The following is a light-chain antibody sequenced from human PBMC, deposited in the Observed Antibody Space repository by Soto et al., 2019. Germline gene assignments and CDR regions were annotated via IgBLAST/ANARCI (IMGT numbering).Light chain of an antibody. V-gene: IGLV1-44*01. CDR2: SND. CDR1: SSNIGSNA. J-gene: IGLJ2*01. CDR3: AAWDDSLNGSV. Sequence: QSVLTQPPSASGTPGQRVTLSCSGSSSNIGSNAVNWYQQLPETAPKLLIHSNDERPSGVPDRFSGARSGTSDSLVISGLQSEDEADFYCAAWDDSLNGSVFGGGTQLTVL.